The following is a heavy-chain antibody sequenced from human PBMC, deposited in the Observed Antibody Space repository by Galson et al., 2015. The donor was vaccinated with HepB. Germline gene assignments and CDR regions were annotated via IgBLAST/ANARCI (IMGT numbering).Heavy chain of an antibody. J-gene: IGHJ4*02. CDR3: AITKIKRSYSPFSYYFDY. V-gene: IGHV5-10-1*01. D-gene: IGHD5-18*01. Sequence: QSGAEVKKPGESLRISCKGSGYSFTSYWISWVRQMPGKGLEWMGRIDPSDSYTNYSPSFQGHVTISADKSIGTAYLQWSSLKASDTAMYYCAITKIKRSYSPFSYYFDYWGQGTLVTVSS. CDR2: IDPSDSYT. CDR1: GYSFTSYW.